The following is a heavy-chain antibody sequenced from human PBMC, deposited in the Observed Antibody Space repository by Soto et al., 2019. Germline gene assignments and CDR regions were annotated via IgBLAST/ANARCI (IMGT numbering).Heavy chain of an antibody. CDR1: GGTFRTYA. CDR2: ITPIFGKA. CDR3: ASGSAYKTAMAHPYDY. Sequence: QVQLVQSGAEVKKPGSSVKVSCKASGGTFRTYAISWVRQAPGQGLEWMGGITPIFGKANYAQKLQGRVSITADESTNTAYMELRSLRSEDTAVYYCASGSAYKTAMAHPYDYWGQGTLVTVSS. J-gene: IGHJ4*02. D-gene: IGHD5-18*01. V-gene: IGHV1-69*01.